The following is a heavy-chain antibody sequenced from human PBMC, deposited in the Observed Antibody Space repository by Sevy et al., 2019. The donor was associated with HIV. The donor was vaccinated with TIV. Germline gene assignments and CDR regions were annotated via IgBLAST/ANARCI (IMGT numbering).Heavy chain of an antibody. D-gene: IGHD1-26*01. CDR1: GYTLTELS. J-gene: IGHJ6*02. CDR3: ATPNNSGSYYYGMDV. Sequence: ASVKVSCKVSGYTLTELSMHWVRQAPGKGLEWMGGFDPEDGETIYAQKFQGRVTMTEDTSTDTAYMELGSLRSEDTAVYYCATPNNSGSYYYGMDVWGQGTTVTVSS. CDR2: FDPEDGET. V-gene: IGHV1-24*01.